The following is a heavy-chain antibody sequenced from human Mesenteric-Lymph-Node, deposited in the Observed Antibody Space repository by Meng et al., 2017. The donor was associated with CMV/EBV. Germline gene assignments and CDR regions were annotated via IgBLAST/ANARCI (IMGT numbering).Heavy chain of an antibody. Sequence: GSLRLSCTVSGGSISSSSYYWGWIRQPPGKGLEWIGSIYYSGSTYYNPSLKSRVTISVDTSKNQFSLKLSSVTAADTAVYYCARLIRLLSAFDIWGQGTMVTVSS. V-gene: IGHV4-39*01. D-gene: IGHD2-2*01. J-gene: IGHJ3*02. CDR2: IYYSGST. CDR1: GGSISSSSYY. CDR3: ARLIRLLSAFDI.